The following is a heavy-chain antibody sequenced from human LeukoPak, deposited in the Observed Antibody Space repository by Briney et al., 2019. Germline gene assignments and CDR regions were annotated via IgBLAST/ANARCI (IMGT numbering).Heavy chain of an antibody. Sequence: GGSLRLSCAASGFTFSNYDMHWVRQAPGRGLEWVSVIYSGGSTYYADSVKGRFTISRDNSKNTLYLQMNSLRAEDTAVYYCARKVDYWGQGTLVTVSS. CDR3: ARKVDY. CDR1: GFTFSNYD. V-gene: IGHV3-NL1*01. CDR2: IYSGGST. J-gene: IGHJ4*02.